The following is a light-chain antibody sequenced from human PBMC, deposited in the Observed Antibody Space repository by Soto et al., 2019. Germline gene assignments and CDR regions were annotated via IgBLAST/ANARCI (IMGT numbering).Light chain of an antibody. CDR3: TSFTTSNTLV. Sequence: QSVLTQPASVSGSPGQPITISCAGTSSDIGYYNYVSWYQQHPGKAPKLMIYQVSHRPSRASNRFSGSKSGYTASLTISGLQADDEADYHCTSFTTSNTLVFGGGTKLTVL. J-gene: IGLJ3*02. CDR2: QVS. V-gene: IGLV2-14*01. CDR1: SSDIGYYNY.